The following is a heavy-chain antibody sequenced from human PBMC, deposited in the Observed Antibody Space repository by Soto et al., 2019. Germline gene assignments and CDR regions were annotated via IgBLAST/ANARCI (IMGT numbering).Heavy chain of an antibody. CDR1: GGMFYSSA. D-gene: IGHD2-2*01. CDR2: IVPMNGSP. CDR3: TFAPNWTYQLTRY. Sequence: QVQLVQSGAEVKTPGSSVKVSCKASGGMFYSSAINWVRQAPGQGLEWMGGIVPMNGSPKYAQGFQGRVTITADGSETTVYMDLSGLKSEDTAVYYCTFAPNWTYQLTRYWGRGTLVTVSS. J-gene: IGHJ4*02. V-gene: IGHV1-69*01.